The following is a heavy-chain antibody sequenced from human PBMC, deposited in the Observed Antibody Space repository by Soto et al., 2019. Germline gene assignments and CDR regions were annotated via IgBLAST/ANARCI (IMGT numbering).Heavy chain of an antibody. Sequence: QVQLVESGGGVVQPGRSLRLSCAAYGFTFSSYGMHWVRQAPGKGLEWVAVIWYDGSNKYYADSVKGRFTISRDNSKNTLYLQMNSLRAEDTAVYYCARGDIVLVPAAMSRLYYYYGMDVWGQGTTVTVSS. D-gene: IGHD2-2*01. CDR1: GFTFSSYG. CDR3: ARGDIVLVPAAMSRLYYYYGMDV. CDR2: IWYDGSNK. V-gene: IGHV3-33*01. J-gene: IGHJ6*02.